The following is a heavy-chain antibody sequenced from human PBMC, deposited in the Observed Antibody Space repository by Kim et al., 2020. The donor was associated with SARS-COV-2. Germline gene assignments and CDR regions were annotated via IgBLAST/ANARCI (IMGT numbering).Heavy chain of an antibody. CDR2: INHSGST. J-gene: IGHJ5*02. CDR3: ARGGANYYGSGNGFRFDP. CDR1: GGSFSGYY. D-gene: IGHD3-10*01. V-gene: IGHV4-34*01. Sequence: SETLSLTCAVYGGSFSGYYWSWIRQPPGKGLEWIGEINHSGSTNYNPSLKSRVTISVDTSKNRFSLKLSSVTAADTAVYYCARGGANYYGSGNGFRFDPWGQGTLVTVSS.